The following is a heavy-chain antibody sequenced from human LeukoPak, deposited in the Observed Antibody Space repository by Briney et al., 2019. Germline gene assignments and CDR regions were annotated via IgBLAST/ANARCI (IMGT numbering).Heavy chain of an antibody. Sequence: PSETLSLTCTVSGGSISSFYWSWIRQPPGKGLEWIGYIHASGTTNYSPSLKSRVTISVDSSKNHFSLKLSSVTAADTAVYYCARHVICGGGNCYGAALGYWGQGTLVTVSS. J-gene: IGHJ4*02. V-gene: IGHV4-4*09. CDR2: IHASGTT. CDR1: GGSISSFY. D-gene: IGHD2-15*01. CDR3: ARHVICGGGNCYGAALGY.